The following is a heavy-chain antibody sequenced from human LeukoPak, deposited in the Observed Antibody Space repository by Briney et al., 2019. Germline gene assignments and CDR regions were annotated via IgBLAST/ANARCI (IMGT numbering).Heavy chain of an antibody. CDR2: IIPILCIA. J-gene: IGHJ3*02. V-gene: IGHV1-69*04. D-gene: IGHD3-9*01. CDR1: GGTFSSYA. Sequence: SVKVSCKASGGTFSSYAISWVRQAPGQGLEWMGRIIPILCIANYAQKFQGRVTITADNSTSTAYLELSSLRSEDTAVYYCARPISLTGHAFDIWGQGTMVTVSS. CDR3: ARPISLTGHAFDI.